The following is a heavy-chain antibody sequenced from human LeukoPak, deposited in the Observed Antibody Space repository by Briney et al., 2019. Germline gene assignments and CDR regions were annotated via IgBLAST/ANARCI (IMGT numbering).Heavy chain of an antibody. V-gene: IGHV3-21*01. CDR3: ARRNSNVAGGTYV. J-gene: IGHJ6*01. CDR2: ISSSSSYI. CDR1: GFTFSSYS. D-gene: IGHD1-1*01. Sequence: KSGGSLRLSCAASGFTFSSYSMNWVRQAPGKGLEWVSSISSSSSYIYYADSVKGRFTISRDNAKNSLYLQMNSLRANDTAMYYCARRNSNVAGGTYVWGEGNTVTVSS.